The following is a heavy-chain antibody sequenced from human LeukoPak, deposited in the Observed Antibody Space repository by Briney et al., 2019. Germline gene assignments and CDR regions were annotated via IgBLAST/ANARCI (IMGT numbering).Heavy chain of an antibody. J-gene: IGHJ6*02. CDR3: ARGDIVVVPAAANYYYYYGMDV. V-gene: IGHV1-69*13. CDR2: IIPIFGTA. Sequence: ASVKVSCKASGGTFSSYATSWVRQAPGQGLEWMGGIIPIFGTANYAQKFQGRVTITADESTSTAYMELSSLRSEDTAVYYCARGDIVVVPAAANYYYYYGMDVWGQGTTVTVSS. CDR1: GGTFSSYA. D-gene: IGHD2-2*01.